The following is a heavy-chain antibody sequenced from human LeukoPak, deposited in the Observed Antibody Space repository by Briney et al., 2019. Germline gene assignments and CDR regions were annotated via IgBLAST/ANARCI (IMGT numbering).Heavy chain of an antibody. CDR3: ARHDYYGSGRCFDY. CDR2: IYYSGST. Sequence: TSETLSLTCTVSGGSISSSSYYWGWIRQPPGKGLEWIGSIYYSGSTYYNPSLKSRVTISVDTSKNQFSLKLSSVTAADTAVYYCARHDYYGSGRCFDYWGQGTLVTVSS. V-gene: IGHV4-39*01. D-gene: IGHD3-10*01. J-gene: IGHJ4*02. CDR1: GGSISSSSYY.